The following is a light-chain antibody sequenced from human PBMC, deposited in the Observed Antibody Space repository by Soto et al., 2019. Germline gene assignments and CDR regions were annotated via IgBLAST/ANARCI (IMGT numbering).Light chain of an antibody. CDR2: DAS. V-gene: IGKV1-33*01. Sequence: DIQMTQSPSSLSASIGDRVTITCQASQDISNYLNWYQQKPVKAPKLLIYDASNLEAGVPSRFSGSGSGTDFTFTISSLQPEDSATYYCQQYDKLPIIFGQGTRLEIK. CDR1: QDISNY. CDR3: QQYDKLPII. J-gene: IGKJ5*01.